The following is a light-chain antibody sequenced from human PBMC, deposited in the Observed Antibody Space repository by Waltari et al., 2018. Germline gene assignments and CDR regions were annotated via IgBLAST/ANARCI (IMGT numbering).Light chain of an antibody. CDR3: HQTSSFTRT. Sequence: EIALTQSPDFQSVTPKQKVTITCRASHSIGSNLHWYQQKPGQSPKLLIKYASQSISGVPSRFSGSGSGTDFTLTIDSLETEDAAAYYCHQTSSFTRTFGQGTRLEIK. CDR1: HSIGSN. V-gene: IGKV6D-21*02. CDR2: YAS. J-gene: IGKJ5*01.